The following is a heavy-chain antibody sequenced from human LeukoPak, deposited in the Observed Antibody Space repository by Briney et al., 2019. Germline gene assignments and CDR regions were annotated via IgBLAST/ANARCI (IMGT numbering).Heavy chain of an antibody. V-gene: IGHV1-18*01. CDR1: GYTFTSYG. Sequence: ASVKVSCKASGYTFTSYGISWVRQAPGQGLEWMGWISAYNGNTNYAQKLQGRVTMTTDTTTSTAYMELRSLRSDDTAVYYCARSHAIQLWLLYWGQGTLVTVSS. D-gene: IGHD5-18*01. J-gene: IGHJ4*01. CDR3: ARSHAIQLWLLY. CDR2: ISAYNGNT.